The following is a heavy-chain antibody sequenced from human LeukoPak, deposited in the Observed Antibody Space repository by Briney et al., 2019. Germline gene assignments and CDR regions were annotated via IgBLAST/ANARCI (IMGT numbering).Heavy chain of an antibody. D-gene: IGHD3-10*01. CDR1: GYTLTSYW. CDR3: ARLGGDTYYFGSASYPNWYFDL. V-gene: IGHV5-51*01. J-gene: IGHJ2*01. Sequence: GESLKISCQASGYTLTSYWIGWVCQMPGKGLECMGIIYPDDSDTTYSPSFQGQVTISADKSFSTAYLQWSSLKASDTAIYYCARLGGDTYYFGSASYPNWYFDLWGRGTLVTVSS. CDR2: IYPDDSDT.